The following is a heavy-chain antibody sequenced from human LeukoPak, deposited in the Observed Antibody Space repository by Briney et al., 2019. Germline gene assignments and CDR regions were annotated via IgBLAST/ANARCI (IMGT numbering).Heavy chain of an antibody. D-gene: IGHD5-24*01. J-gene: IGHJ4*02. CDR3: ARFEGDGYNLSFLDY. Sequence: SVKVSCKASGGTFSSYAISWVRQAPGQGLEWMGGIIPIFGAANYAQKFQGRVTITADESTSTAYMELSSLRSEDTAVYYCARFEGDGYNLSFLDYWGQGTLVTVSS. V-gene: IGHV1-69*13. CDR2: IIPIFGAA. CDR1: GGTFSSYA.